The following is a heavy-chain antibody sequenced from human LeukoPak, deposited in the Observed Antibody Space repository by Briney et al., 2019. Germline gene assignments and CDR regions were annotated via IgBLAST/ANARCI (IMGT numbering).Heavy chain of an antibody. CDR3: ARERSPRGIYYYYYYYMDV. J-gene: IGHJ6*03. CDR1: GYTFTSYA. D-gene: IGHD2-15*01. Sequence: ASVKVSCKASGYTFTSYAMHWVRQAPGQRLEWMGWINTGNGNTKYLQNFQGRVTITRDTSASTAYMELSSLRSEDTAVYYCARERSPRGIYYYYYYYMDVWGKGTTVTVSS. CDR2: INTGNGNT. V-gene: IGHV1-3*04.